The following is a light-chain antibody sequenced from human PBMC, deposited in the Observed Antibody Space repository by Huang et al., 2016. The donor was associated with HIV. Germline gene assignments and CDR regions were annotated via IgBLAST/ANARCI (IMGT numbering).Light chain of an antibody. CDR1: QSLNKF. CDR3: QQRSSSLT. J-gene: IGKJ4*01. V-gene: IGKV3-11*01. CDR2: NAT. Sequence: IVLTQSPATLSLSPGKRATLSCRASQSLNKFLAWYQQKPGQAPRLLIYNATGRATGVPARFSGGGSGTDFTLTITDLKAEDFAIYYCQQRSSSLTFGGGTKVEIK.